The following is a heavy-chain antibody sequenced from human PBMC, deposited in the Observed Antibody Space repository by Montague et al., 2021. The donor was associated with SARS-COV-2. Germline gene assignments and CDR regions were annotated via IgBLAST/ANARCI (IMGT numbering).Heavy chain of an antibody. J-gene: IGHJ6*02. D-gene: IGHD3-16*01. Sequence: TLSLTCTVSGGSISSGGYYWSWIRQHPGKGLEWIGYIYYSGSTYYNPSLKSRVTISVDTSKNQFSLKLSSVTAADTAVYYGARANYYVMTSKAYAMDVWGQGTTVTVSS. CDR2: IYYSGST. CDR1: GGSISSGGYY. CDR3: ARANYYVMTSKAYAMDV. V-gene: IGHV4-31*03.